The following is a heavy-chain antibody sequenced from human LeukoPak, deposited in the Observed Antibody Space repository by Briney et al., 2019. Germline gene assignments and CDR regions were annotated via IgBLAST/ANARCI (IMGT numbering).Heavy chain of an antibody. Sequence: GGSLRLSCAASGFSLSGYWMSWVRQAPGKGLEWVARLHADGIEKYYVDSVKGRFTISRDNAKNYLYVQMNSLRVEDTAVYYCARGDDFWSGYPPYYFDYWGQGTLVTVSS. CDR2: LHADGIEK. CDR3: ARGDDFWSGYPPYYFDY. D-gene: IGHD3-3*01. V-gene: IGHV3-7*04. CDR1: GFSLSGYW. J-gene: IGHJ4*02.